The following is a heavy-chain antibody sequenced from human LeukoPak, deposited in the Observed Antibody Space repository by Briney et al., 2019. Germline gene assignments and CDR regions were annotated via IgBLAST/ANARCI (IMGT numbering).Heavy chain of an antibody. J-gene: IGHJ4*02. V-gene: IGHV4-34*01. CDR2: INHSGST. D-gene: IGHD2-15*01. CDR3: ARGPVVVAATGLDY. Sequence: PSETLSLTCAVYGGAFSGYYWGWIRQPPGKGREWVGEINHSGSTSYNPSLKSRVTISVDTSKNQFSLKLSSVTAADTAVYYCARGPVVVAATGLDYWGQGTLVTVSS. CDR1: GGAFSGYY.